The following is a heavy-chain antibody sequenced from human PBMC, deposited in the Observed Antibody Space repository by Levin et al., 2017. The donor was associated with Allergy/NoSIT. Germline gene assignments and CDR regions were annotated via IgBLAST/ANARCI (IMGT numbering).Heavy chain of an antibody. Sequence: GESLKISCAASGFPFDSYAMSWVRQAPGKGLEWVSGISTDGDTTYYADYVEGRFTISRDNSESTLYLQMKSLRAGDTAVYYCNFHPSGYEGAELDYWGQGTLVTVSS. J-gene: IGHJ4*02. CDR1: GFPFDSYA. CDR3: NFHPSGYEGAELDY. D-gene: IGHD5-12*01. V-gene: IGHV3-23*01. CDR2: ISTDGDTT.